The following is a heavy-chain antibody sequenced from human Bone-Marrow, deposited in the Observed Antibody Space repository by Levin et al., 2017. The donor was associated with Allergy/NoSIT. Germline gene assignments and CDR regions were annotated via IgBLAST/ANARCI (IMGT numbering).Heavy chain of an antibody. V-gene: IGHV3-23*01. Sequence: GESLKISCAASGFTFSSYAMSWVRQAPGKGLEWVSAISGSGGSTYYADSVKGRFTISRDNSKNTLYLQMNSLRAEDTAVYYCAKDASVLGKLGAFDIWGQGTMVTVSS. CDR1: GFTFSSYA. CDR2: ISGSGGST. D-gene: IGHD3-16*01. J-gene: IGHJ3*02. CDR3: AKDASVLGKLGAFDI.